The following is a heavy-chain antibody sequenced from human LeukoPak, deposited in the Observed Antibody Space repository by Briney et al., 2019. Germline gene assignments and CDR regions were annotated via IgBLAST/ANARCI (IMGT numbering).Heavy chain of an antibody. V-gene: IGHV3-33*06. Sequence: PGGSLRLSCAASGFTFSSYGMHRVRQAPGKGLEWVAATWYDGSNKYYADSVKGRFAISRDNSKNTLYLQMNSLRAEDTAVYYCAKERSYYSGTHINFDYWGQGTLVTVSS. CDR1: GFTFSSYG. CDR3: AKERSYYSGTHINFDY. J-gene: IGHJ4*02. D-gene: IGHD1-26*01. CDR2: TWYDGSNK.